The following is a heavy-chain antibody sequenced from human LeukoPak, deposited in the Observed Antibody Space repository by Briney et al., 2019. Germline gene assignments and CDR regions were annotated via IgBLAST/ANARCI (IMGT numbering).Heavy chain of an antibody. V-gene: IGHV4-34*01. CDR2: INHSGST. Sequence: PSETPSLTCAVYGGSFSGYYWSWIRQPPGKGLEWIGEINHSGSTNYNPSLKSRVTISVDTSKNQFSLKLSSVTAADTAVYYCARDSYLIWRGQGTLVTVSS. D-gene: IGHD5-18*01. CDR1: GGSFSGYY. J-gene: IGHJ4*02. CDR3: ARDSYLIW.